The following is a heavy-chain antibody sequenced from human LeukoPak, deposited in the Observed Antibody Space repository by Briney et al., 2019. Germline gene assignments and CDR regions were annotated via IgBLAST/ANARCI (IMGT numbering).Heavy chain of an antibody. J-gene: IGHJ4*02. CDR3: AKGRSIGTYYTFDS. CDR2: VSGSGAIA. CDR1: GFTFNNYA. Sequence: GGSLRLSCAASGFTFNNYAMSWVRQAPGKGLEWVSTVSGSGAIAYYTDSDKGRFTISRDNSKSTLYLQMSSLTAKDTAVYYCAKGRSIGTYYTFDSWGQGTLVTVSS. V-gene: IGHV3-23*01. D-gene: IGHD1-26*01.